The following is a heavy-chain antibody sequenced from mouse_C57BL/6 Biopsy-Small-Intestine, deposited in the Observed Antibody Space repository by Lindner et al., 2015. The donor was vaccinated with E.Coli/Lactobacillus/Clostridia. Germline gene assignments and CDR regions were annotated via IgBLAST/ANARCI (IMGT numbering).Heavy chain of an antibody. Sequence: QLQESGAELVKPGASVKLSCKASGYTFTEYTIHWVRQRSGQGLEWIGWFYPGSGSIKYNEKFKDRATLTADKSSSTVYMELSRLTSEDSAVYFCARHEENGLPNYGSSPWFAYWGQGTLVTVSA. CDR2: FYPGSGSI. J-gene: IGHJ3*01. CDR1: GYTFTEYT. CDR3: ARHEENGLPNYGSSPWFAY. V-gene: IGHV1-62-2*01. D-gene: IGHD1-1*01.